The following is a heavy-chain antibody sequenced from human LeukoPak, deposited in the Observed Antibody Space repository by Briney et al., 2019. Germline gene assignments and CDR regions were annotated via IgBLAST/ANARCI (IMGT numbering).Heavy chain of an antibody. CDR2: IYYSGST. V-gene: IGHV4-59*11. Sequence: PSETLSLTCTVSGGSISSHYWSWIRQPPGKGLEWIGYIYYSGSTNHNPSLKSRVTISVDTSKTQFSLKLSSVTAADTAVYYCARIVPDWYFDLWGRGTLVTVSS. CDR1: GGSISSHY. J-gene: IGHJ2*01. D-gene: IGHD6-6*01. CDR3: ARIVPDWYFDL.